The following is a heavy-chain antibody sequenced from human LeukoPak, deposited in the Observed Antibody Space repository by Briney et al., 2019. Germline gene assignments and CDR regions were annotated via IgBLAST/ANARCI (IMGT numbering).Heavy chain of an antibody. CDR3: ARGRAYYYDTSGYYPSIYYGMDV. D-gene: IGHD3-22*01. Sequence: SETLSLTCAVSGGSFSGYYWYWIRQPPGKGLEWIGEINHGDSTNSNPSLKSRATLSVDTSKNQFSLKLTSVTAADTAVYYCARGRAYYYDTSGYYPSIYYGMDVWGQGTTVIVSS. CDR2: INHGDST. J-gene: IGHJ6*02. CDR1: GGSFSGYY. V-gene: IGHV4-34*01.